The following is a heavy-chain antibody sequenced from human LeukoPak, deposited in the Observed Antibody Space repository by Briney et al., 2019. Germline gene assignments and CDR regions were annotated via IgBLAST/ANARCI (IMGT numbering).Heavy chain of an antibody. J-gene: IGHJ4*02. Sequence: GKSLKISCKGSGYSFTSYWIGWVRQMPGKGLEWMGIIYPGDSDTRYSPSFQGQVTISADKSISTAYLQWSSLKASDTAMYYCARGNAGLPDSNYNSFDYWGQGTLVTVSS. CDR1: GYSFTSYW. CDR3: ARGNAGLPDSNYNSFDY. D-gene: IGHD4-11*01. V-gene: IGHV5-51*01. CDR2: IYPGDSDT.